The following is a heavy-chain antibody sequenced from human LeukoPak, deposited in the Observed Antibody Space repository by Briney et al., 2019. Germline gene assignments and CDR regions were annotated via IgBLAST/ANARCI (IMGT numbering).Heavy chain of an antibody. CDR1: GFSFSHYG. J-gene: IGHJ4*02. CDR2: ISDGGSNN. V-gene: IGHV3-30*18. D-gene: IGHD2-21*02. CDR3: AKASCGFDCYSDS. Sequence: GGSLRLSCAASGFSFSHYGMSWVRQAPGKGLEWVAAISDGGSNNYYADSLKGRVTISRDNSKKTLFLQMNSLRPEDTAVYYCAKASCGFDCYSDSRGQGTLVTVSS.